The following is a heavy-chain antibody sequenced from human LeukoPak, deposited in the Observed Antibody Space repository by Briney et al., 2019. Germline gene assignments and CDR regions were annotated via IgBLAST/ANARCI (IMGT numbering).Heavy chain of an antibody. Sequence: PGGSLRLSCAASGFTVSSNYMSWVRQAPGKGLEWVSVIYSGGSTYYADSVKGRFTISRDNSKNTLYLQMNSLRAEDTAVYYCARDHPATLRAFDIWGQGTMVTVSS. D-gene: IGHD5-12*01. V-gene: IGHV3-53*01. J-gene: IGHJ3*02. CDR2: IYSGGST. CDR3: ARDHPATLRAFDI. CDR1: GFTVSSNY.